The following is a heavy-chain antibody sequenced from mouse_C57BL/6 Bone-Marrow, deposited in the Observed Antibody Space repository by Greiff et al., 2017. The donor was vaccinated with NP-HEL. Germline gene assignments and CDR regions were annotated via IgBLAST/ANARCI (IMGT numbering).Heavy chain of an antibody. CDR1: GYTFTSYW. CDR3: ARGGGLFDY. CDR2: IDPSDSYT. J-gene: IGHJ2*01. Sequence: QVQLQQPGAELVMPGASVKLSCKASGYTFTSYWMHWVKQRPGQGLEWIGEIDPSDSYTHYNQKFKGKSTLTVDKSSSTAYMQLSSLTSEDSAVYYCARGGGLFDYWGQGTTLTVSS. V-gene: IGHV1-69*01.